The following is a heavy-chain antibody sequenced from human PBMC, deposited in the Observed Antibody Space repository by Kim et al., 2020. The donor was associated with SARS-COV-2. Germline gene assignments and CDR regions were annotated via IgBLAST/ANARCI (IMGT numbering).Heavy chain of an antibody. CDR1: GGSISSYY. V-gene: IGHV4-4*07. D-gene: IGHD3-10*01. J-gene: IGHJ6*02. CDR3: ARTLSPYYYGSGTLYGMDV. Sequence: SETLSLTCTVSGGSISSYYWSWIRQPAAKGLEWIGRIYTSGSTNYNPSLKSRVTMSVDTSKNQFSLKLSSVTAADTAVYYCARTLSPYYYGSGTLYGMDVWGQGTTVTVSS. CDR2: IYTSGST.